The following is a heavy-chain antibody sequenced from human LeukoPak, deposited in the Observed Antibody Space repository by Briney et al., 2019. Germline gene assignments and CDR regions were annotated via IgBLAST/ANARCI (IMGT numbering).Heavy chain of an antibody. CDR2: IYTSGST. D-gene: IGHD3-22*01. CDR3: ARDSPITMIVVVTEEVAFDI. V-gene: IGHV4-4*07. J-gene: IGHJ3*02. CDR1: GGSISSYY. Sequence: SETLSLTCTVSGGSISSYYWSWIRQPAGKGLEWIGRIYTSGSTNYNPSLKSRVTMSVDTSKNQFSLKLSSVTAADTAVYCCARDSPITMIVVVTEEVAFDIWGQGTMVTVSS.